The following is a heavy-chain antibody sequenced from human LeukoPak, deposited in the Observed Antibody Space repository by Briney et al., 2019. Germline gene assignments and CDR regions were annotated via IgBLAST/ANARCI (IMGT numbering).Heavy chain of an antibody. V-gene: IGHV3-23*01. D-gene: IGHD1-1*01. CDR3: AKDGRASWFDP. CDR2: ISGGGGST. Sequence: PGGSLRLSCAASGFTFSSYAMSWFRQAPGKGLEWVSSISGGGGSTYYADSVKGRFTISRDNSKNMMYLQMDSLRAEDTAVYYCAKDGRASWFDPRGQGNLVTVSS. J-gene: IGHJ5*02. CDR1: GFTFSSYA.